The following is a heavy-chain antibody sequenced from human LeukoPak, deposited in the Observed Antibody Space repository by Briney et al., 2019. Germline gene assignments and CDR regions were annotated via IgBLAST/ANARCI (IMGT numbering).Heavy chain of an antibody. Sequence: ASVKVSCKASGYTFTSYYMHWVRQAPGQGLEWMGIINPSGGSTSYAQKFQGRVTMTRDMSTSTDYMELSSLTSEDTALYYCARDNSVEDTAWWFDPWGQGTLVTVS. CDR2: INPSGGST. V-gene: IGHV1-46*01. J-gene: IGHJ5*02. CDR3: ARDNSVEDTAWWFDP. D-gene: IGHD4-23*01. CDR1: GYTFTSYY.